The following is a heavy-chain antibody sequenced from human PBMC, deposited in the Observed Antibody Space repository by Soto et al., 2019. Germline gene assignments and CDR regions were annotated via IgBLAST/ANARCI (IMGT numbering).Heavy chain of an antibody. V-gene: IGHV3-30*03. D-gene: IGHD6-19*01. CDR1: GFTFSSYG. Sequence: QVQLVESGGGVVQPGRSLRLSCAASGFTFSSYGMHWVRRAPGKGLEWVAVISYDGRNKYYADSVKGRFTISRDNSKNTLNLQMNSLRAEDTAVYYCARDRGSSGWYDAFDIWGQGTMVTVSS. J-gene: IGHJ3*02. CDR2: ISYDGRNK. CDR3: ARDRGSSGWYDAFDI.